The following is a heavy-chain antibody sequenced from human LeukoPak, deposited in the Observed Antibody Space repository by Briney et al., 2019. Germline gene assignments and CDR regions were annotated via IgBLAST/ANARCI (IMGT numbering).Heavy chain of an antibody. D-gene: IGHD6-13*01. CDR1: GYTFTSYG. V-gene: IGHV1-18*01. J-gene: IGHJ5*02. Sequence: ASVKVSCKASGYTFTSYGISWVRQAPGQGLEWMGWISAYNGNTNYAQKLQGRVTMTTDTSTSTAYMELRSLRSDDTVVYYCARDQLAEDWFDPWGQGTLVTVSS. CDR2: ISAYNGNT. CDR3: ARDQLAEDWFDP.